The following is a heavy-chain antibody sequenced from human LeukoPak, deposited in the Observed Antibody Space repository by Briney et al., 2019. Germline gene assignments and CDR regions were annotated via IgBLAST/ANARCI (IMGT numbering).Heavy chain of an antibody. V-gene: IGHV3-23*01. CDR2: ISGSGVST. D-gene: IGHD6-25*01. Sequence: GGSLRLSCAVSGFTFSSDWMIWVRQAPGKGLEWVSTISGSGVSTYYADSVKGRFTISRDNSKNTLYLQMNSLRAEDTAVYYCALHGGSIWGQGTMVTVSS. CDR1: GFTFSSDW. CDR3: ALHGGSI. J-gene: IGHJ3*02.